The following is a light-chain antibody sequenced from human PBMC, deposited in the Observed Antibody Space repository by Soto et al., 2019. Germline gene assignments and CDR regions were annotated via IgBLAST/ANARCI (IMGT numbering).Light chain of an antibody. CDR1: SSDVGGYNY. V-gene: IGLV2-14*01. J-gene: IGLJ2*01. CDR3: SSYTTSSTVV. CDR2: DVS. Sequence: QSALTQPASVSGSPGQSITISCTGTSSDVGGYNYVSWYQQNPGKAPKLMIFDVSSRPSGVSNRFSGTKSGNTASLTISGLQAEDEADYYCSSYTTSSTVVFGGGTKVTVL.